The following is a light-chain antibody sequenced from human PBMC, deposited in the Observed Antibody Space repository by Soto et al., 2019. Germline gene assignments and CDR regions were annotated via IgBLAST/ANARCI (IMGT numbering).Light chain of an antibody. V-gene: IGKV1-33*01. CDR3: QQYDNLPYT. CDR2: DAS. CDR1: QTVRNNY. J-gene: IGKJ2*01. Sequence: TQSPGTLSLSPGERATLSCRASQTVRNNYLAWYQQKPGKAPKLLIYDASNLETGVPSRFSGSGSGTDFTFTISSLQPEDIATYYCQQYDNLPYTFGQGTKLEIK.